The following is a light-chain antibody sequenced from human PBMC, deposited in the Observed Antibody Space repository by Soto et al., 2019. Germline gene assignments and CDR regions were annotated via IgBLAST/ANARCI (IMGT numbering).Light chain of an antibody. Sequence: EIVMTQSPATLSVSPGERATLSCRASQSVSSNLAWYQQKHGQAPRLLIYGASTRATGIPARFSGSGSGTEFTLTISSLQSEDFAVYYCQQYNNWPLTFGPGTKGDI. V-gene: IGKV3-15*01. CDR2: GAS. J-gene: IGKJ3*01. CDR1: QSVSSN. CDR3: QQYNNWPLT.